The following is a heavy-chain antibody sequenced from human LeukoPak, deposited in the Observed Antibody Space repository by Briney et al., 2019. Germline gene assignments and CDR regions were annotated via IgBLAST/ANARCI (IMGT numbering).Heavy chain of an antibody. D-gene: IGHD3-10*01. Sequence: PGGSLRLSCAASDFSFTTYAMSWVRQAPGKGLEWVSSISGGGTITYYADSVKGRFTISRDNSKNTLYLQMNSLRAEDTAVYYCVKGHHHGSGSFWVWGQGTLVTVSS. J-gene: IGHJ4*02. V-gene: IGHV3-23*01. CDR3: VKGHHHGSGSFWV. CDR2: ISGGGTIT. CDR1: DFSFTTYA.